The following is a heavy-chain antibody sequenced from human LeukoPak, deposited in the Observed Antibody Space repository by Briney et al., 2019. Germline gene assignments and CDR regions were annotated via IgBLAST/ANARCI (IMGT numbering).Heavy chain of an antibody. D-gene: IGHD5-24*01. CDR1: GFTFSSCS. CDR3: ARAEMTTITYPDY. V-gene: IGHV3-21*01. CDR2: ITSSSSHV. J-gene: IGHJ4*02. Sequence: PGGSLRLSCAASGFTFSSCSMNWVRQAPGTGLEWVSSITSSSSHVYYADSVKGRFTISRDNAKNSLYLQMNSLKAEDTAVYYCARAEMTTITYPDYWGQGTPVTVSS.